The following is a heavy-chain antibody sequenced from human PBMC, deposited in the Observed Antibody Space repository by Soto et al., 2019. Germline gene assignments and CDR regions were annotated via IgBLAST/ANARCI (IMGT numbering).Heavy chain of an antibody. Sequence: PSETLSLTCSVSCGSMCEYVWSWSRQSPGKGLEWIGYIYYLGSTDYNPSLKSRVTISVDTSKRQFSLRLTSVAAADTVVYYCARDVYDGSGSPYPAYWGPGTQVTVSS. D-gene: IGHD3-10*01. CDR1: CGSMCEYV. J-gene: IGHJ4*02. V-gene: IGHV4-59*01. CDR3: ARDVYDGSGSPYPAY. CDR2: IYYLGST.